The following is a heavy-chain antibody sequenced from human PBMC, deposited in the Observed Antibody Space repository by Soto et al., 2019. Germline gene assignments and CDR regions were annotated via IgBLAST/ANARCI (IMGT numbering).Heavy chain of an antibody. J-gene: IGHJ5*02. CDR1: GFTFRTSA. D-gene: IGHD5-12*01. CDR2: ISGGGGGT. V-gene: IGHV3-23*01. Sequence: GGSLRLSCVVSGFTFRTSAMSWVRQAPGKGLEWVSGISGGGGGTYHADSVKGRFTISRDNSRNTLYLQMNSLRAEDTAIYYCARTGPHVETSASVDWFDPWGQGTLVTVSS. CDR3: ARTGPHVETSASVDWFDP.